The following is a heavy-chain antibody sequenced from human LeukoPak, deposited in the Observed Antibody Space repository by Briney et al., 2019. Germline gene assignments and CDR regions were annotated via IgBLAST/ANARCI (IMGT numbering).Heavy chain of an antibody. V-gene: IGHV1-3*01. CDR3: ARHPLVSGYATDFDY. J-gene: IGHJ4*02. D-gene: IGHD5-12*01. CDR1: GYTFTSYA. CDR2: INAGNGNT. Sequence: ASVKVSCKASGYTFTSYAIHWVRQAPGQRLEWMGWINAGNGNTKYSQKFQGRVTITRDTSASTAYMELSRLRSEDTAVYYCARHPLVSGYATDFDYWGQGTLVTVSS.